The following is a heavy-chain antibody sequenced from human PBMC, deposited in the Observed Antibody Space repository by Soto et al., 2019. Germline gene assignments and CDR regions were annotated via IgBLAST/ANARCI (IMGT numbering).Heavy chain of an antibody. CDR1: GFTFSNAW. V-gene: IGHV3-15*07. Sequence: EVQLVESGGDLVKPGGSLRLSCAASGFTFSNAWMNWVRQAPGKGLEWVGRIKSKNDGGTADYAAPVKGRITISRDDSKTTLYLQMNSLKTDNTAVYYCTTDANAVRGVIIRGSGWGQGTTVTVSS. CDR2: IKSKNDGGTA. CDR3: TTDANAVRGVIIRGSG. J-gene: IGHJ6*02. D-gene: IGHD3-10*01.